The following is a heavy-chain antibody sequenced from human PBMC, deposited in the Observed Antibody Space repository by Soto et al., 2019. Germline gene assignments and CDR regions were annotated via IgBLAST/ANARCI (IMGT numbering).Heavy chain of an antibody. CDR1: GGTFSSYA. J-gene: IGHJ4*02. D-gene: IGHD6-13*01. CDR3: ARGDSSSWIFDY. Sequence: QVRLVQSGAEVKKPGSSVKVSCKASGGTFSSYAISWVRQAPGQGLEWMGGIIPIFGTANYAQNFQGRVTITADEVIYTAYMELSSLRSEDTAVYYCARGDSSSWIFDYWGQGTLVIVSS. CDR2: IIPIFGTA. V-gene: IGHV1-69*01.